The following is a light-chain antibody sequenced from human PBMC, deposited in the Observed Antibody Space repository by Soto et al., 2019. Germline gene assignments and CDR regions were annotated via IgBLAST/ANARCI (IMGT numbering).Light chain of an antibody. CDR3: QQYGISPT. CDR2: DVS. J-gene: IGKJ1*01. CDR1: HSVSSNY. Sequence: EIVLTQSTGSLSLSPGERATLSYRSSHSVSSNYLAWYQQKPGQAPRLLIYDVSSRATGIPDRFSGSGSGTDFTLTISRLEPVDFAVHYCQQYGISPTFGQGTKVEIK. V-gene: IGKV3-20*01.